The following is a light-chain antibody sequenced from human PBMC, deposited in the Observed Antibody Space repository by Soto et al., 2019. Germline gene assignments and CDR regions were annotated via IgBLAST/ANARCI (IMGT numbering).Light chain of an antibody. J-gene: IGKJ5*01. V-gene: IGKV3-15*01. CDR1: QSVSSSY. CDR2: GAS. Sequence: EVVVTQPPVALPLSPGERDTVSCMASQSVSSSYLAWYQQKPGQAPRLLIYGASTRATGVPARFSGSGSGTEFTLTIRSLQSEDFAVYYCQQYDNWPPINFGQGTRREIK. CDR3: QQYDNWPPIN.